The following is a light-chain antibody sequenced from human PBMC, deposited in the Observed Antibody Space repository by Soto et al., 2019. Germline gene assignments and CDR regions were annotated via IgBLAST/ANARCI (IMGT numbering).Light chain of an antibody. CDR1: SSDVGGYNY. CDR2: EVS. Sequence: QSALTQPHSASGSPGQSVTISCTGTSSDVGGYNYVSWYQQHPGKAPKLMIYEVSKRPSGVPDRFSGSKSGNTASLTVSGLQAEDEADYYCSSYAAGNTVVFGGGTKLTVL. J-gene: IGLJ2*01. CDR3: SSYAAGNTVV. V-gene: IGLV2-8*01.